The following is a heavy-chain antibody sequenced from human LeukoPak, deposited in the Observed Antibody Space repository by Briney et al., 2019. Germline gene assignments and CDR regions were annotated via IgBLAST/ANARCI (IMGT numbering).Heavy chain of an antibody. CDR1: GYTFTGYY. CDR3: ARVPNRGDKFDP. D-gene: IGHD4-17*01. V-gene: IGHV1-46*01. CDR2: INPSGGST. Sequence: ASVKVSCKASGYTFTGYYMHWVRQAPGQGLEWMGMINPSGGSTSYAQKFQGRVTMTRDMSTSTVYMELSSLRSEDSAVYYCARVPNRGDKFDPWGQGTLVTVSS. J-gene: IGHJ5*02.